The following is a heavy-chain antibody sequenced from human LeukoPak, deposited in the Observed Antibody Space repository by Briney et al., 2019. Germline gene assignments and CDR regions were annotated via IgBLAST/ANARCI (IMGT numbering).Heavy chain of an antibody. CDR3: AREYGSSHSFDP. CDR1: GGSISSSNW. J-gene: IGHJ5*02. V-gene: IGHV4-4*02. CDR2: IYHSGNT. D-gene: IGHD6-13*01. Sequence: PSGTLSLTCAVSGGSISSSNWWSWVRQPPGKGLEWIGEIYHSGNTNYNLSLKSRVTISIDKSKNQFSLKLSSVTAADTAIYYCAREYGSSHSFDPWGQGTLVTVSS.